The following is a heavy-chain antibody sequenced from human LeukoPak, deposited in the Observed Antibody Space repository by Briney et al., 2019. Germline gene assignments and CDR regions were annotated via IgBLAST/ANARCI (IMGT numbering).Heavy chain of an antibody. J-gene: IGHJ6*02. V-gene: IGHV4-59*01. Sequence: SETLSLTCAVSGGSISSYYWSWIRQPPGKGLEWLGYIYYSGSTNYNPYLKSRVTISVDTSKNQFSLKLSSVTAADTAVYYCARERGYDFWSGHQWVGMDVWGQGTTVTVSS. CDR3: ARERGYDFWSGHQWVGMDV. CDR1: GGSISSYY. D-gene: IGHD3-3*01. CDR2: IYYSGST.